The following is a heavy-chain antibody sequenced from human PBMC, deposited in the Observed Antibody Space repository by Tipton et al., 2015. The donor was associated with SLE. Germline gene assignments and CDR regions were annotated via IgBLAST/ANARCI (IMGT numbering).Heavy chain of an antibody. J-gene: IGHJ4*02. CDR2: IYYSGST. V-gene: IGHV4-31*03. D-gene: IGHD3-3*01. CDR3: ARETGYDFWSGYYPHYFDY. Sequence: TLSLTCTVSGGSISSYYWSWIRQHPGKGLEWIGYIYYSGSTYYNPSLKSRVTISVDTSKNQFSLKLSSVTAADTAVYYCARETGYDFWSGYYPHYFDYWGQGTLVTVSS. CDR1: GGSISSYY.